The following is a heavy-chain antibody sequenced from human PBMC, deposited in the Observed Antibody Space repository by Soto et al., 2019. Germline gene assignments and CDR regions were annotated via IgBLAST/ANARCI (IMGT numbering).Heavy chain of an antibody. CDR2: ISGGGSNT. D-gene: IGHD4-4*01. Sequence: EAQLLESGGGLVQRGGSLRLSCAASGFPFSSYVMAWVRQAPGKGLEWVSGISGGGSNTFYADSVKGRFTISRDNSKNTLLLQMNSLEAEDTAVYYCAKDSNKYSSSLRGRYFDYWGQGIGVTVSS. CDR3: AKDSNKYSSSLRGRYFDY. J-gene: IGHJ4*02. V-gene: IGHV3-23*01. CDR1: GFPFSSYV.